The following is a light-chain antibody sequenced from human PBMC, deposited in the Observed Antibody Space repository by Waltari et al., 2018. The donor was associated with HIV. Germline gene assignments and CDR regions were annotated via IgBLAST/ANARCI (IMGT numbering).Light chain of an antibody. Sequence: IVMTQSPLSLPVTPGEPAALSCRSSKSLLHSNGYNYLDWYLPKPGQSPQLRIYLGSNRASGVPDRFSGSGSGTDFTLKISRVEAEDVGVYYCMQALQTPRTFGQGTKVEIK. CDR1: KSLLHSNGYNY. CDR2: LGS. V-gene: IGKV2-28*01. CDR3: MQALQTPRT. J-gene: IGKJ1*01.